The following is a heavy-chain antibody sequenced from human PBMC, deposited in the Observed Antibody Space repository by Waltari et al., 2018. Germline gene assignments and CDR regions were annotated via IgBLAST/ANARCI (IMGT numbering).Heavy chain of an antibody. D-gene: IGHD5-12*01. V-gene: IGHV4-38-2*01. J-gene: IGHJ2*01. CDR3: ASGYKNLDIVATIRVGYFDL. CDR1: GSSLSSGYH. Sequence: QVQLQESGPGLVKPSETLSLTCAVSGSSLSSGYHWAWIRQPPGKGLEWIGSSYHSGSTYYNPSLKSRVTISVDTSKNQFSLKLSSVTAADTAVYYCASGYKNLDIVATIRVGYFDLWGRGTLVTVSS. CDR2: SYHSGST.